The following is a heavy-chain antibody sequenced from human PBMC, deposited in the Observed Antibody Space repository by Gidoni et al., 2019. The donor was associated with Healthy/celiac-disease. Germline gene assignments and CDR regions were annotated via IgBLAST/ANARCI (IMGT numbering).Heavy chain of an antibody. Sequence: QVQLVQSGAEVQKPGSSVKVSCKASGGTCSSYAISWVRQAPGQGLEWMGRIIPIIGIANYAQKFQGTVTITADKSTSTAYMELSSLRSEDTAVYYCARDLPGIAAAGPNWFDPWGQGTLVTVSS. CDR3: ARDLPGIAAAGPNWFDP. D-gene: IGHD6-13*01. J-gene: IGHJ5*02. V-gene: IGHV1-69*04. CDR2: IIPIIGIA. CDR1: GGTCSSYA.